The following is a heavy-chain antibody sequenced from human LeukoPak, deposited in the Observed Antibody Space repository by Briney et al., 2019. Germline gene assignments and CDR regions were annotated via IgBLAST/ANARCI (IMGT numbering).Heavy chain of an antibody. Sequence: SETLSLTCTVSGGSISNYYWNWIRQPPGKGLEWIEYIYYSGSTNYNPSLKSRVTISVDTSKNQFSLKLSSVTAADTAVYYCARVGDSSGYYLDWFDPWGQGTLVTVSS. CDR1: GGSISNYY. V-gene: IGHV4-59*01. CDR3: ARVGDSSGYYLDWFDP. D-gene: IGHD3-22*01. CDR2: IYYSGST. J-gene: IGHJ5*02.